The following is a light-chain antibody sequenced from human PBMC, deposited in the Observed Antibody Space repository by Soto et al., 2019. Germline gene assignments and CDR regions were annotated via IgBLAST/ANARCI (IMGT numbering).Light chain of an antibody. J-gene: IGKJ1*01. V-gene: IGKV3-15*01. Sequence: EIVMTQSPATLSVSPGERATLSCRASQSVRSNLAWYQHKPGQAPRLLIYGASTRATGIRARFSGSGSGTEFTLTISSLQSEDFAVYYCQQYNNWPPGTFGQGTKVEIK. CDR1: QSVRSN. CDR2: GAS. CDR3: QQYNNWPPGT.